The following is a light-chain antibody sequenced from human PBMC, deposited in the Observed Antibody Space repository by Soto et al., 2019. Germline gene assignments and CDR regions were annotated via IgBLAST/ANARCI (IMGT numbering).Light chain of an antibody. Sequence: QSVVTQPPSASGTPGQRVTISCSGSSSNIGSNNVNWYQQLPGTAPKLLIYNNNQRPSGIPDRFSGSKSGTSATLGITGFQTGDEADYYCGSWDSSLSAYVFGTGTKVTVL. J-gene: IGLJ1*01. CDR2: NNN. CDR3: GSWDSSLSAYV. V-gene: IGLV1-44*01. CDR1: SSNIGSNN.